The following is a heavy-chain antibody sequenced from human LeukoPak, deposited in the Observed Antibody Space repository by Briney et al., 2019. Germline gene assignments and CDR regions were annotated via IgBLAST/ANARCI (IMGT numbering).Heavy chain of an antibody. J-gene: IGHJ4*02. CDR2: IYYSGST. D-gene: IGHD6-13*01. CDR3: ARTPGYSSRWYVTYFDY. CDR1: GGSISSYY. Sequence: SETLSLTCTVSGGSISSYYWSWIRQPPGKGLEWIGYIYYSGSTNYNPSLKSRVTISVDTSKNQFSLKLSSVTAADTAVYYCARTPGYSSRWYVTYFDYWTQATLVPVPS. V-gene: IGHV4-59*01.